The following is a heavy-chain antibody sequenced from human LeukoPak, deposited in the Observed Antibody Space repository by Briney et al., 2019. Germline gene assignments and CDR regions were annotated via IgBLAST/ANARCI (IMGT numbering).Heavy chain of an antibody. CDR3: ATQDSGSYDRRGLYYFDY. V-gene: IGHV1-46*03. Sequence: ASVKVSCKASGYTFTSYYMHWVRQAPGQGLEWMGIINPSGGSTSYAQKFQGRVTMTRDTSTSTVYMELSSLRSEDTAVYYCATQDSGSYDRRGLYYFDYWGQGTLVTVSS. D-gene: IGHD1-26*01. J-gene: IGHJ4*02. CDR2: INPSGGST. CDR1: GYTFTSYY.